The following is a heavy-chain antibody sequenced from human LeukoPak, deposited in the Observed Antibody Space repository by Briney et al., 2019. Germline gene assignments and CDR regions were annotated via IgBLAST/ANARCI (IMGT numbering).Heavy chain of an antibody. J-gene: IGHJ4*02. V-gene: IGHV3-7*01. CDR1: GLTFSSSW. D-gene: IGHD4-17*01. CDR3: ARGRYYLDS. CDR2: INPEGSEK. Sequence: GGSLRLSCAVSGLTFSSSWMDWVRQAPGKGLEWVASINPEGSEKYSADSVKGRFTISRDNAKNSLYLQMDSLRVEDTAVYYCARGRYYLDSWGQGTLVTVSS.